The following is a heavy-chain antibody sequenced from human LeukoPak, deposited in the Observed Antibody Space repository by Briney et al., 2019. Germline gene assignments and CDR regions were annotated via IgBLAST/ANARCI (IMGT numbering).Heavy chain of an antibody. Sequence: GGSLRLSCAASGFTFDDYAMHWVRQAPGKGLEWVSVIYSGGSTYYADSVKGRFTISRDNSKNTLYLQMNSLRAEDTAVYYCAREEYYDSSGYYSSANYWGQGTLVTVSS. CDR1: GFTFDDYA. CDR3: AREEYYDSSGYYSSANY. CDR2: IYSGGST. D-gene: IGHD3-22*01. V-gene: IGHV3-66*01. J-gene: IGHJ4*02.